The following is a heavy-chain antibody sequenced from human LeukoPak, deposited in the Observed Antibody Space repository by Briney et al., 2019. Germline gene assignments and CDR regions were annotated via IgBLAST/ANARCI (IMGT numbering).Heavy chain of an antibody. CDR1: GGSISSGSHY. CDR3: AADIAAVFDY. CDR2: IYTSGST. D-gene: IGHD6-13*01. J-gene: IGHJ4*02. Sequence: SQTLSLTCTVSGGSISSGSHYWSWIRQPAGKGLEWTGRIYTSGSTNYNPSLKSRVTISVDTSKNQFSLKLSSVTAADTAVYYCAADIAAVFDYWGQGTLVTVSS. V-gene: IGHV4-61*02.